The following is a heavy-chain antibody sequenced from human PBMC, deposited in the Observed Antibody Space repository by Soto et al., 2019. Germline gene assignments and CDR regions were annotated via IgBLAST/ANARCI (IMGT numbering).Heavy chain of an antibody. V-gene: IGHV3-30*18. CDR2: ISYDGSNK. Sequence: GGSLRLSCAASGFTFSSYGMHWVRQAPGKGLEWVAVISYDGSNKYYADSVKGRFTISRDNSKNTLYLQMNSLRAEDTAVYYCAKDQGGRVDTAMVTFRYYYYGMDVWGQGTTVTVSS. CDR3: AKDQGGRVDTAMVTFRYYYYGMDV. J-gene: IGHJ6*02. CDR1: GFTFSSYG. D-gene: IGHD5-18*01.